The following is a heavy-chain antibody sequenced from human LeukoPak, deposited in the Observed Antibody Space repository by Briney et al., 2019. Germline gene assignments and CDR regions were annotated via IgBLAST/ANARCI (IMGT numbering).Heavy chain of an antibody. J-gene: IGHJ4*02. CDR2: IYTSGST. V-gene: IGHV4-4*07. Sequence: SETLSLTCTVSGGSISSYYWSWIRQPAGKGLEWIGRIYTSGSTNYNPSLKSRVTMSVDTSKNQFSLTLTSVTAADTAVYYCARDRSVGVLPAPPFDFWGQGTLVTVSS. CDR1: GGSISSYY. CDR3: ARDRSVGVLPAPPFDF. D-gene: IGHD6-6*01.